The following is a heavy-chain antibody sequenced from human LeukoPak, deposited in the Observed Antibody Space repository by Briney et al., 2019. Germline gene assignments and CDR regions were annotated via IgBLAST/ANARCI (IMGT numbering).Heavy chain of an antibody. CDR1: GFSFANYG. D-gene: IGHD1-1*01. V-gene: IGHV3-23*01. CDR3: ASMNGFFEY. J-gene: IGHJ4*02. CDR2: ITGPADRT. Sequence: GGSLSLSCAASGFSFANYGMAWVRQAPGRGLEWVSAITGPADRTYYADSVRGRFTISRDNSKNTLYLQMNSLRAEYTAVYYCASMNGFFEYWGQGTLVTVSS.